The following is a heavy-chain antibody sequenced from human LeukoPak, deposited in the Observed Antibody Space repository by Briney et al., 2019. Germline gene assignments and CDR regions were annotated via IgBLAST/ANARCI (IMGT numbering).Heavy chain of an antibody. CDR3: ARDSDSSGWYEGMEY. Sequence: GRPLRLSCAASGFTFSSYAMHWVRQAPGKGLEWVAVISYDGSNKYYTDSVKGRFTISRDNSKNTLYLQMNSLRAEDRAVYYCARDSDSSGWYEGMEYWGQGTLVTVSS. V-gene: IGHV3-30-3*01. D-gene: IGHD6-19*01. CDR2: ISYDGSNK. CDR1: GFTFSSYA. J-gene: IGHJ4*02.